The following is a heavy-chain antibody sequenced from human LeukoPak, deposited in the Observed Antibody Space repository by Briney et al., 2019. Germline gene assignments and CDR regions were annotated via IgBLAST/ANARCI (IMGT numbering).Heavy chain of an antibody. V-gene: IGHV3-23*01. CDR1: GFTFSSYA. CDR2: ISGSGGGT. D-gene: IGHD2-8*01. J-gene: IGHJ6*03. Sequence: GGSLRLSYAASGFTFSSYAMSWVRQAPGKGLEWDSAISGSGGGTYYADSVKGRFTISRDNSKNTLYLQMNSLRAEDTAVYYCAKVVSWDYYYYMDVWGKGTTVTVSS. CDR3: AKVVSWDYYYYMDV.